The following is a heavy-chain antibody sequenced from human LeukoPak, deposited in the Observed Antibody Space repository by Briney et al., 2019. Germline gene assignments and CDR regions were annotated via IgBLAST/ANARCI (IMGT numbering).Heavy chain of an antibody. CDR3: ARVFDSGSQAYFYYMDV. V-gene: IGHV4-59*01. Sequence: SETLSLTCTVSGGSISPYYWSWIRQPPGKGLEWIGHFFYSGSTNYNPSLKSRVIISIDTSKNQISLSLNSVTAADTAVYYCARVFDSGSQAYFYYMDVWGKGTTVTISS. J-gene: IGHJ6*03. CDR1: GGSISPYY. D-gene: IGHD3-10*01. CDR2: FFYSGST.